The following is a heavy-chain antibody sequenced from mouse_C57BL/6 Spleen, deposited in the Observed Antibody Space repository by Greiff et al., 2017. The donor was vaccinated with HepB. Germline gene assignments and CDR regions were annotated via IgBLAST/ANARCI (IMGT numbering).Heavy chain of an antibody. Sequence: QVHVKQPGAELVRPGSSVKLSCKASGYTFTSYWMDWVKQRPGQGLEWIGNIYPSDSETHYNQKFKDKATLTVDKSSSTAYMQLSSLTSEDSAVYYCARRDYGNYEGAMDYWGQGTSVTVSS. V-gene: IGHV1-61*01. CDR1: GYTFTSYW. CDR2: IYPSDSET. J-gene: IGHJ4*01. D-gene: IGHD2-1*01. CDR3: ARRDYGNYEGAMDY.